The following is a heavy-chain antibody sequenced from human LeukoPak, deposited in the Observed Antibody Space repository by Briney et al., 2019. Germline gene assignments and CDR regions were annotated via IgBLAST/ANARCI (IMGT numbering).Heavy chain of an antibody. CDR3: ARLSPFGYYDSSGYPFDY. J-gene: IGHJ4*02. CDR2: IYYSGST. V-gene: IGHV4-39*01. Sequence: PSETLSLTCTVSDDSIRTNTYYWGWIRQPPGKELEWIGSIYYSGSTYYNLSLKSRVTISVDTSKKQSSLKLSSVTAADTAVYYCARLSPFGYYDSSGYPFDYWGQGTLVTVSS. D-gene: IGHD3-22*01. CDR1: DDSIRTNTYY.